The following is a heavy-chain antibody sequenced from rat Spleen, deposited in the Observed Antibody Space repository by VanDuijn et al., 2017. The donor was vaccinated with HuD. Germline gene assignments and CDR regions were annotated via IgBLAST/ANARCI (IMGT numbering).Heavy chain of an antibody. D-gene: IGHD2-1*01. CDR3: VRFVFRYDRGWFAY. CDR1: GFTFSDYY. J-gene: IGHJ3*01. Sequence: EVQLVESDGGLVQPGRSLKLSCAASGFTFSDYYMAWVRQAPTKGLEWVATIRYDGSRTYYRDSGKGRFTIPRDNAKRPLYLQMDSLRSEDTATYSCVRFVFRYDRGWFAYWGQGTLVTVSS. V-gene: IGHV5-29*01. CDR2: IRYDGSRT.